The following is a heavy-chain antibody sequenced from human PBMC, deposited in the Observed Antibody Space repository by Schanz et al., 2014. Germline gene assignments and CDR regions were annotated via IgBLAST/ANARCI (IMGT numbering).Heavy chain of an antibody. CDR2: ISYDGRNK. CDR3: ARLPVGYGSGIWDV. V-gene: IGHV3-30-3*01. Sequence: VQLLESGGGLVQPGGSLRLSCAASGFTFSSYAMSWVRQAPGKGLEWVAVISYDGRNKYYADSVKGRFTISRDNAKNSLFLQMNSLRVEDTAVYYCARLPVGYGSGIWDVWGQGTSVTVSS. D-gene: IGHD3-10*01. CDR1: GFTFSSYA. J-gene: IGHJ6*02.